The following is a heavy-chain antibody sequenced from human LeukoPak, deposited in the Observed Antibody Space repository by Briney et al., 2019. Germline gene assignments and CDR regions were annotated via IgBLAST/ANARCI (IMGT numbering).Heavy chain of an antibody. CDR2: IIPILGIA. CDR3: ARDPLDYGDYEVDY. J-gene: IGHJ4*02. Sequence: GASVKVSCKASGGTFSSYAISWVRQAPGQGLEWMGRIIPILGIANYAQKFQGRVTITADKSTSTAYMELSSLRSEDTAVYYCARDPLDYGDYEVDYWGQGTLVTVSS. CDR1: GGTFSSYA. D-gene: IGHD4-17*01. V-gene: IGHV1-69*04.